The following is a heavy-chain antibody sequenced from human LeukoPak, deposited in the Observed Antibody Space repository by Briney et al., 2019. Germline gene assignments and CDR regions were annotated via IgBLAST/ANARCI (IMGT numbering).Heavy chain of an antibody. D-gene: IGHD1-26*01. CDR3: AREGSYGGRHDAFDI. V-gene: IGHV1-46*01. J-gene: IGHJ3*02. CDR1: GYTFTSYY. CDR2: INPSGGST. Sequence: ASVKVSCKASGYTFTSYYMHWVRQAPGQGLEWMGIINPSGGSTSYAQKFQGRVTMTRDMSTSTVYMELSSLRSEDTAVYYCAREGSYGGRHDAFDIWGQGTMVTVSS.